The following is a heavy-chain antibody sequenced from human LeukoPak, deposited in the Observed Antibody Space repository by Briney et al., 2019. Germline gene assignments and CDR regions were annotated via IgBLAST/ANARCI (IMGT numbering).Heavy chain of an antibody. D-gene: IGHD3-10*01. J-gene: IGHJ4*02. CDR1: GGSISGGGYY. V-gene: IGHV4-31*03. CDR2: IYYSGST. CDR3: ARGAWFGATRGGVFFDY. Sequence: SQTLSLTCTVSGGSISGGGYYWSWNRQHPGKGLECIGYIYYSGSTYYNPSLKSRGTISVDTSKNQFSLKLSSVTAADTAVYYCARGAWFGATRGGVFFDYWGQATLVTVSS.